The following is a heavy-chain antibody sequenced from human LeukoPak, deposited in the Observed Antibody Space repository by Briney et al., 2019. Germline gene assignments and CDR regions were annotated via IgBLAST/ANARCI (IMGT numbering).Heavy chain of an antibody. Sequence: SETLSLTCAVSGGSISSSNWWSWVRQPPGKGLEWIGEIYHSGSTNYNPSLKSRVTISVDTSKNQFSLKLSSVTAEDAAVYFCAKAPVTSCRGAYCYPFDSWGQGTLVTVSS. CDR1: GGSISSSNW. D-gene: IGHD2-21*01. CDR3: AKAPVTSCRGAYCYPFDS. V-gene: IGHV4-4*02. CDR2: IYHSGST. J-gene: IGHJ4*02.